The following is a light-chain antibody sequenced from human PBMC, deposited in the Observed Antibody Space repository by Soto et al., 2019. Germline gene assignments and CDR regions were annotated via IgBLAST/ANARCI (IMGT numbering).Light chain of an antibody. CDR2: DAS. CDR3: QQRSNWPPIT. Sequence: EIVLTQSTATLSLSPGERATLSCRASQSVSSYLAWYQQKPGQAPRLLIYDASNRATGIPARFSGSGSGTDFTLTINSLEPEDFAVYYCQQRSNWPPITFGQGKRLEIK. V-gene: IGKV3-11*01. CDR1: QSVSSY. J-gene: IGKJ5*01.